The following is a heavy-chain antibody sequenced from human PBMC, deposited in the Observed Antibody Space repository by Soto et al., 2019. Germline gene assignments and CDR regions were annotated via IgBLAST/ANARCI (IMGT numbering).Heavy chain of an antibody. CDR2: ISAYNGNT. D-gene: IGHD2-2*01. J-gene: IGHJ5*02. CDR3: ARDSQGYCSSTSCRYNWFDP. V-gene: IGHV1-18*01. Sequence: GASVNVSCKSSGYTFTSYGISWVRQAPGQGLEWMGWISAYNGNTNYAQKLQGRVTMTTDTSTSTAYMELRSLRSDDTAVYYCARDSQGYCSSTSCRYNWFDPWGQGTLVTVSS. CDR1: GYTFTSYG.